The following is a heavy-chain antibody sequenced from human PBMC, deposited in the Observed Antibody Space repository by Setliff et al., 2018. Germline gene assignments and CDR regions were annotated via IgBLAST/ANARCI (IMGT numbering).Heavy chain of an antibody. CDR2: IKQDGSEK. Sequence: GGSLRLSCAASGFTFSSYWMSWVRQAPGKGLEWVANIKQDGSEKYYVDSVKGRFTISRDNAKNSLYLQMNSLRAEDTAVYYCARDPWQWLTTFTSAEYFQHWGQGTLVTVSS. CDR1: GFTFSSYW. V-gene: IGHV3-7*01. J-gene: IGHJ1*01. D-gene: IGHD6-19*01. CDR3: ARDPWQWLTTFTSAEYFQH.